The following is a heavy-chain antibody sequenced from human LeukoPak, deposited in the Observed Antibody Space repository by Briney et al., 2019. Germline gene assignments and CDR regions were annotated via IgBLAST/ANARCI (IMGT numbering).Heavy chain of an antibody. CDR2: IISDGSST. Sequence: GGSLRLSCAASGFTFSNYWMHWVRQTPGKGLVWVSRIISDGSSTSYADSVKGRFTISRDNAENTLYLQMNSLRAEDTAVYYCARDGSLPDYWGQGTLATVSS. J-gene: IGHJ4*02. CDR3: ARDGSLPDY. CDR1: GFTFSNYW. V-gene: IGHV3-74*01.